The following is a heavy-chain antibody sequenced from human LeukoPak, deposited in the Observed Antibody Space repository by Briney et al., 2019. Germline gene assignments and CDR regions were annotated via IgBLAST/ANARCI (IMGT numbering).Heavy chain of an antibody. Sequence: PGGSLRLSCTASGFTFSSYWMSWVRQAPGKGLEWVANIQQDGSEQYYVDSVKGRFTISRDNAKNSLYLQMNSLRAEDTALYYCARNYGGYSHWGQGTLITVSS. J-gene: IGHJ4*02. D-gene: IGHD4-23*01. CDR2: IQQDGSEQ. CDR1: GFTFSSYW. CDR3: ARNYGGYSH. V-gene: IGHV3-7*02.